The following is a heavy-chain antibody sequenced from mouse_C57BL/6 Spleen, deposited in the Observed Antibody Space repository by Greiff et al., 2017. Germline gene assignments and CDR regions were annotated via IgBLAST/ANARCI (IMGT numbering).Heavy chain of an antibody. Sequence: EVKLVESGAGLVQPGGSLKLSCAASGFSFSSYAMSWVRQTPEKRLEWVAYISSGGDYNYYEDTLKGRFTISRDNARNTLYLQRSSLKSEDTAMDYCTRDWGDDYGGYFDVWGTGTTVTVSS. CDR3: TRDWGDDYGGYFDV. D-gene: IGHD2-4*01. J-gene: IGHJ1*03. V-gene: IGHV5-9-1*02. CDR2: ISSGGDYN. CDR1: GFSFSSYA.